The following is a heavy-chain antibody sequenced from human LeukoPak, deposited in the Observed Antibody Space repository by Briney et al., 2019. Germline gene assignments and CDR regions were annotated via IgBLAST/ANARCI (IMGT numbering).Heavy chain of an antibody. CDR2: ISGSGYST. J-gene: IGHJ1*01. CDR1: GFTFSSYA. D-gene: IGHD3-10*01. Sequence: PGGSLRLSCAASGFTFSSYAMSWVRQAPGKGLEWVSVISGSGYSTYYADSVKGRFTISRDNSKNTLYLQISSLRAEDTAVYYCAKDRSGSTAEYFQHWGQGTLVTVSP. V-gene: IGHV3-23*01. CDR3: AKDRSGSTAEYFQH.